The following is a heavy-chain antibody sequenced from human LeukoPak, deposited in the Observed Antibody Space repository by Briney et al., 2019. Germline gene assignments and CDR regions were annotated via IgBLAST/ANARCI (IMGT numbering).Heavy chain of an antibody. CDR1: GFTFSSYA. CDR3: AKNRRLDYYYYYMDV. Sequence: GGSLRLSCAASGFTFSSYAMSWVRQAPGKGLEWVSAISGSGGSTYYADSVKGRFTISRDNSKNTLYLQMNSLRAEDTAVYYCAKNRRLDYYYYYMDVWGKGTTVTVSS. CDR2: ISGSGGST. V-gene: IGHV3-23*01. J-gene: IGHJ6*03. D-gene: IGHD1-14*01.